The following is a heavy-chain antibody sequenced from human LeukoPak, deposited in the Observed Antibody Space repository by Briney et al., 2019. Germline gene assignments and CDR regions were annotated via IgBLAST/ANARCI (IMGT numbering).Heavy chain of an antibody. CDR3: ARSWRPGIAVAGTGY. J-gene: IGHJ4*02. Sequence: PGRSLRLSCAASGFTFSSYGMHWVRQAPGKGLEWVAVIWYDGSNKYYADSVKGRFTISRDNSKNTLYLQMNSLRAEDTAEYYCARSWRPGIAVAGTGYWGQGTLVTVSS. V-gene: IGHV3-33*01. D-gene: IGHD6-19*01. CDR1: GFTFSSYG. CDR2: IWYDGSNK.